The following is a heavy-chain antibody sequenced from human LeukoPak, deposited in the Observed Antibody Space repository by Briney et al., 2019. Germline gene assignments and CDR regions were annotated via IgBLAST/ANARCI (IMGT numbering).Heavy chain of an antibody. D-gene: IGHD5-18*01. CDR2: INPNSGGT. CDR1: GYTFTDYY. V-gene: IGHV1-2*02. Sequence: GPVKVSCKASGYTFTDYYMHWVRQAPGQGLEWMGWINPNSGGTSYAQKFQGRVTMTRDTSISTAYMELSRLRSDDTAVYYCARAQGQSRYGYGAAYYYYMDVWGKGTTVTVSS. J-gene: IGHJ6*03. CDR3: ARAQGQSRYGYGAAYYYYMDV.